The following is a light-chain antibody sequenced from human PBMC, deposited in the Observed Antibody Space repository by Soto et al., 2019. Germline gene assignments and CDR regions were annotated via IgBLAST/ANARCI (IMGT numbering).Light chain of an antibody. Sequence: QSVLTQPASVSGSPGQSITISCTGTSSDVGGYNYVSWYQQHPGKAPKLMIYEVSNRPSEVSNRFSGSKSGNTASLTISGLQAEDEADYYCSSYTSSSTLEVFGGGTKLTVL. J-gene: IGLJ2*01. CDR3: SSYTSSSTLEV. V-gene: IGLV2-14*01. CDR2: EVS. CDR1: SSDVGGYNY.